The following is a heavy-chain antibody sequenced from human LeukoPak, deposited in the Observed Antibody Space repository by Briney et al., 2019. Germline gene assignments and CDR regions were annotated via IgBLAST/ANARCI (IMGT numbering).Heavy chain of an antibody. CDR2: ISAYNSNT. D-gene: IGHD3-10*01. CDR3: VRDNAWGRLTYGNYFDF. V-gene: IGHV1-18*01. J-gene: IGHJ4*02. CDR1: GYSFTSYG. Sequence: ASVKVSCKASGYSFTSYGISWVRQAPGQGLEWMGWISAYNSNTDYVQKFQGRVTMTTDTSTSTVYMELRSLRSDDAAVYYCVRDNAWGRLTYGNYFDFWGQGSLVTVSS.